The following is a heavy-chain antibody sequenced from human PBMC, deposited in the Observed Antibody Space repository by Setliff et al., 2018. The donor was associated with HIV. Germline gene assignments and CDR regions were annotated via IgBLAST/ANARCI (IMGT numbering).Heavy chain of an antibody. J-gene: IGHJ5*02. V-gene: IGHV4-39*01. CDR2: IHDNGKA. D-gene: IGHD1-26*01. CDR1: GDYISSDDYD. CDR3: ARYRSKLDWFAP. Sequence: KPSETLSLTCTVSGDYISSDDYDWGWIRQAQGKGLEWMGFIHDNGKAFYDTALKSRLTMYADTSRTQFYLNLRSVTASDTTVYYCARYRSKLDWFAPWGQGALVTV.